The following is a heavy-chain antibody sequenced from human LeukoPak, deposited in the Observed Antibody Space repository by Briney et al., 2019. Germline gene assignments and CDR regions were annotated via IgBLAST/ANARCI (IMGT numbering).Heavy chain of an antibody. V-gene: IGHV1-2*02. CDR2: INPNSGGT. CDR3: ARDPGDWNWNDETFDY. Sequence: GASVEVSCKASGYTFTGYYMHWVRQAPGQGLEWMGWINPNSGGTNYAQKFQGRVTMTRDTSISTAYMELSRLRSDDTAVYYCARDPGDWNWNDETFDYWGQGTLVTVSS. CDR1: GYTFTGYY. J-gene: IGHJ4*02. D-gene: IGHD1-1*01.